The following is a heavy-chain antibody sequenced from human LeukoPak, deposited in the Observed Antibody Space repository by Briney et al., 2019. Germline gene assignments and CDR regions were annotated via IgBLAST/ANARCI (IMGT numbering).Heavy chain of an antibody. D-gene: IGHD3-9*01. Sequence: GASVKVSCKASGYTFTSYDINWVRQATGQGLEWMGWMNPNSGNTGYAQKFQGRVTMTRDTSISTAYMELSSLRSEDTAVYYCARGADVLRYFDWLNGNALDIWGQGTMVTVSS. CDR1: GYTFTSYD. CDR3: ARGADVLRYFDWLNGNALDI. CDR2: MNPNSGNT. J-gene: IGHJ3*02. V-gene: IGHV1-8*01.